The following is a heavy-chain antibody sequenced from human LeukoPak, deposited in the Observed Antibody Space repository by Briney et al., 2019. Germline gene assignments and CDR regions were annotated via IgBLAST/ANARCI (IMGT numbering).Heavy chain of an antibody. J-gene: IGHJ6*02. CDR1: GFTFSSYG. Sequence: GGSLRLSCAASGFTFSSYGMHWVRQAQGKGLEWVAAIWYDGSNKYYADSVKGRFTISRDNSKNTLYLQMNSLRAEDTAVYYCARDVAYYYDSSGYYYYYYGMDVWGQGTTVTVSS. V-gene: IGHV3-33*01. D-gene: IGHD3-22*01. CDR2: IWYDGSNK. CDR3: ARDVAYYYDSSGYYYYYYGMDV.